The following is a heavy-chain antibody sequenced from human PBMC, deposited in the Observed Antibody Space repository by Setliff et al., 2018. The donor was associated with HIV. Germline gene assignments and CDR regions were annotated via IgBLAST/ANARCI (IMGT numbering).Heavy chain of an antibody. CDR2: ISVKNGNT. D-gene: IGHD1-26*01. CDR3: ARPVGGTGFDP. J-gene: IGHJ5*02. CDR1: GYTFTAYY. Sequence: ASVKVSCKASGYTFTAYYIHWVRQAPGQGLEWMGWISVKNGNTNYAQKFQGRVTMTTDTSTSTAYMELRSLGSDDTAVYYCARPVGGTGFDPWGQGTLVTVSS. V-gene: IGHV1-18*04.